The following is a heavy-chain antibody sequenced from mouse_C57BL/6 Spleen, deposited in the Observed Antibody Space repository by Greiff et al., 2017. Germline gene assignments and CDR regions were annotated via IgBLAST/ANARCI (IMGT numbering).Heavy chain of an antibody. CDR1: GFTFSSYA. V-gene: IGHV5-9-1*02. D-gene: IGHD2-3*01. Sequence: EVKLMESGEGLVKPGGSLKLSCAASGFTFSSYAMSWVRQTPEKRLEWVAYISSGGDYIYYADTVKGRFTISRDNARNTLYLQMSSLKSEDTAMYYCTRDPDGYYDMDYWGQGTSVTVSS. CDR3: TRDPDGYYDMDY. J-gene: IGHJ4*01. CDR2: ISSGGDYI.